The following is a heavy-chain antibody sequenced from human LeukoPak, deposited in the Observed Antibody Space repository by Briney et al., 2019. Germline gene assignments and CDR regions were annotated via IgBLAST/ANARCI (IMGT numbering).Heavy chain of an antibody. D-gene: IGHD3-16*01. V-gene: IGHV3-7*01. CDR1: GFTFNNYW. CDR3: ARVMAASVWRSYGSYYYYYYMDV. CDR2: IKEDGSEK. J-gene: IGHJ6*03. Sequence: SGGSLRLSCAASGFTFNNYWMGWVRQAPGKGPEWVANIKEDGSEKNYVDSVKGRFTISRDNAKNSLYLQMSSLRAADTAVYYCARVMAASVWRSYGSYYYYYYMDVWGKGTTVTVSS.